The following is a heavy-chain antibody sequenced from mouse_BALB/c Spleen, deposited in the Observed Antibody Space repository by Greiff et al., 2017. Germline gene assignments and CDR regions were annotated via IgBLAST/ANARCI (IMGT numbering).Heavy chain of an antibody. CDR3: ARWDYDDYYAMDY. CDR1: GFNIKDTY. Sequence: EVKLMESGAELVKPGASVKLSCTASGFNIKDTYMHWVKQRPEQGLEWIGRIDPANGNTKYDPKFQGKATITADTSSNTAYLQLSSLTSEDTAVYYCARWDYDDYYAMDYWGQGTSVTVSS. CDR2: IDPANGNT. J-gene: IGHJ4*01. D-gene: IGHD2-4*01. V-gene: IGHV14-3*02.